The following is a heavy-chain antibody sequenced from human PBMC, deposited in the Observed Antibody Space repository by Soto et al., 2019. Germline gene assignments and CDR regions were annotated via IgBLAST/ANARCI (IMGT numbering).Heavy chain of an antibody. Sequence: QVQLVQSGAEMQQPGASVRVSCKASGGTFSKYAFSWVRQAPGQGLEWLGGTIPMFGTPNYAQKFQARVAISADESTATVYMELSSLRSEDTAVYFWARPLRDRNYLYGMAVWGQGTTVTVSS. CDR2: TIPMFGTP. V-gene: IGHV1-69*01. CDR1: GGTFSKYA. J-gene: IGHJ6*02. CDR3: ARPLRDRNYLYGMAV. D-gene: IGHD3-22*01.